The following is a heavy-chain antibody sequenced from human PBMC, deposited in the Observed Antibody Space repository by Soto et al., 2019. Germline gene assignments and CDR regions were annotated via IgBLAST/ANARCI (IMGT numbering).Heavy chain of an antibody. CDR2: VSGIGDET. CDR3: AKGGHLSFFDY. J-gene: IGHJ4*02. CDR1: GLKFSHYA. V-gene: IGHV3-23*01. Sequence: EVQLSESGGGLVQPGGSLRLSCEASGLKFSHYAMTWVRQAPGRGPEWVSTVSGIGDETFYADSVRGRFTISRDNSKDTAYLVMNSLRVEVTAVYYCAKGGHLSFFDYWGQGTLVTVSS.